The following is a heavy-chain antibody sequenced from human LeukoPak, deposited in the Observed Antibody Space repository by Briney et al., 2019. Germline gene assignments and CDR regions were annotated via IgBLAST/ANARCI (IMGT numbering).Heavy chain of an antibody. CDR2: INPNSGGT. D-gene: IGHD6-13*01. CDR3: ATDRGLVAGAARTWFDP. J-gene: IGHJ5*02. Sequence: ASVKVSCKASGYTFTGYYMHWVRQAPGQGLEWMGWINPNSGGTNYAQTFQGRVTMTRDTSISTAYMELRRLRSADTALYFSATDRGLVAGAARTWFDPWGQGTLVTVSS. CDR1: GYTFTGYY. V-gene: IGHV1-2*02.